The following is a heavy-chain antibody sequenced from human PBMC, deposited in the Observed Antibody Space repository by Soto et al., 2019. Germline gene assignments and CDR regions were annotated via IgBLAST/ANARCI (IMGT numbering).Heavy chain of an antibody. CDR3: ASSRYSSFRPGAFDI. V-gene: IGHV3-11*01. D-gene: IGHD6-19*01. J-gene: IGHJ3*02. CDR2: ISSSGSTI. CDR1: GFTFSDYY. Sequence: GGSLRLSCATSGFTFSDYYMSWIRQAPWKGLEWVSYISSSGSTIYYADSVKGRFTISRDNAKNSLYLQMNSLRAEDTAVYYCASSRYSSFRPGAFDIWGQGTMVTVSS.